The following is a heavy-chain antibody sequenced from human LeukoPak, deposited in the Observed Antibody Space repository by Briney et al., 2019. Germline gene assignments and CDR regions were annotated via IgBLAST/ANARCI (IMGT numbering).Heavy chain of an antibody. V-gene: IGHV3-30-3*01. CDR2: ISYDGSNK. CDR1: GFTFSSSA. D-gene: IGHD3-22*01. Sequence: GGSLRLSCAASGFTFSSSAMNWVRQAPGKGLEWVAVISYDGSNKYYADSVKGRFTISRDNSKNTLYLQMNSLRAEDTAVYYCARVKSPYYYDFYDGGEIDAFDIWGQGTMVTVSS. CDR3: ARVKSPYYYDFYDGGEIDAFDI. J-gene: IGHJ3*02.